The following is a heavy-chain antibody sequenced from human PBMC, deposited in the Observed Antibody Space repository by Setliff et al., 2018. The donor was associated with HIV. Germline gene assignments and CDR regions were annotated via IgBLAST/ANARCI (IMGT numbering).Heavy chain of an antibody. V-gene: IGHV4-34*01. CDR2: INHSGST. CDR3: ARTRGYTYGYIDS. CDR1: GAPFSGFH. J-gene: IGHJ4*02. Sequence: SETLSLTCAVYGAPFSGFHWGWIRQPPGKGLEWIGEINHSGSTNYNPSLNSRVTISVDTSKNQFSLKVSSVTAADTAVYYCARTRGYTYGYIDSWAQGTLVTVSS. D-gene: IGHD5-18*01.